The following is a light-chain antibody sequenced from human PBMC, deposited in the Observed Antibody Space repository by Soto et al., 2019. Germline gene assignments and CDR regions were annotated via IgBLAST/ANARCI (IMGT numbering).Light chain of an antibody. CDR1: QSVSSY. CDR3: HQYNKWPSFT. CDR2: GAS. Sequence: IVMTQSPATLSVSPGERATRSCRASQSVSSYLAWYQQKPGQAPRLLMYGASTRATGIPARFSGSGSGTEFTLTISSLQSEDFAVYYCHQYNKWPSFTFGGGTKVEIK. J-gene: IGKJ4*01. V-gene: IGKV3-15*01.